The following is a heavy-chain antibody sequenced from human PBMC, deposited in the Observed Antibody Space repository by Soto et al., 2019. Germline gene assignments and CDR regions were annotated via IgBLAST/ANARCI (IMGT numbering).Heavy chain of an antibody. V-gene: IGHV1-46*01. CDR1: GYTITSYY. CDR3: ARDRSDDKVWGSYSLGHGAFDI. J-gene: IGHJ3*02. CDR2: INPSGGST. D-gene: IGHD3-16*01. Sequence: ASVKVSCKASGYTITSYYMHWVRQAPGQGLEWMGIINPSGGSTGYAQKFQGRATMSRDTSTSTVYMELSSLRSEDTAVYYCARDRSDDKVWGSYSLGHGAFDIWGQGTMVTVSS.